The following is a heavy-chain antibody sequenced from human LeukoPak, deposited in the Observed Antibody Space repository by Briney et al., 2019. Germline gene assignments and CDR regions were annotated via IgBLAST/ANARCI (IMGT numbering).Heavy chain of an antibody. D-gene: IGHD3-10*01. CDR3: ARVGTFTMPYFDY. CDR2: ISSSSSYI. J-gene: IGHJ4*02. Sequence: GGSLRLSCAASGFTFSSYSMNWVRQAPGKGLEWVSSISSSSSYIYYADSVKGRFTISRDNAKNSLYLQMNSLRAADTAVYYCARVGTFTMPYFDYWGQGTLVTVSS. V-gene: IGHV3-21*04. CDR1: GFTFSSYS.